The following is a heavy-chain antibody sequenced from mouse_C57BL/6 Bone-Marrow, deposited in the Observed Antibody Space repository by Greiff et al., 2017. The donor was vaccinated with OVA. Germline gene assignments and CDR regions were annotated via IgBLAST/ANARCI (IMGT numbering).Heavy chain of an antibody. CDR2: IYPRSGNT. D-gene: IGHD4-1*01. CDR1: GYTFTSYG. Sequence: VKLMESGAELARPGASVKLSCKASGYTFTSYGISWVKQRTGQGLEWIGEIYPRSGNTYYNEKFKGKATLTADKSSSTAYMELRSLTSEDSAVYFCARWNWVVAYWGQGTLVTVSA. CDR3: ARWNWVVAY. V-gene: IGHV1-81*01. J-gene: IGHJ3*01.